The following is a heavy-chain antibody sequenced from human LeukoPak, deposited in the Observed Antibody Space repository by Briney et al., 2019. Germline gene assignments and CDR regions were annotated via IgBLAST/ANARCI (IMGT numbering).Heavy chain of an antibody. Sequence: SETLSLTCTVSGGSISSYYWSWIRQPAGKGLEWIGRIYTSGSTNYNPSLKSRVTMSVDTSKNQFSLKLSSVTAADTAVYYCARDYCSSTSCPGYYYYYMDVWGKGTTVTVSS. CDR3: ARDYCSSTSCPGYYYYYMDV. CDR2: IYTSGST. D-gene: IGHD2-2*01. V-gene: IGHV4-4*07. CDR1: GGSISSYY. J-gene: IGHJ6*03.